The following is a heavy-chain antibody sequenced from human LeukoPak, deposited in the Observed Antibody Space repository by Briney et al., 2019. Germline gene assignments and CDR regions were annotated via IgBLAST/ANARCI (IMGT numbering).Heavy chain of an antibody. CDR1: GFTFSSHE. CDR3: ARGPYSSSWTAWFDP. J-gene: IGHJ5*02. V-gene: IGHV3-48*03. CDR2: ISSSGTSI. D-gene: IGHD6-13*01. Sequence: GGSLRLSCAASGFTFSSHEMNWVRQAPGKGLEWVSYISSSGTSIYYADTVKGRFTISRDNAKNSLYLQMNSLRAEDTAFYYCARGPYSSSWTAWFDPWGQGTLVTVSS.